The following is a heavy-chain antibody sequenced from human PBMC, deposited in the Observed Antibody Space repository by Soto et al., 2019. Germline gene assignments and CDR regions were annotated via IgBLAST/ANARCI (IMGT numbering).Heavy chain of an antibody. V-gene: IGHV4-59*01. D-gene: IGHD4-17*01. Sequence: QVQLQESGPGLVKPSETLSLTCTVSGGSISSYYWSWIRQPPGKGLEWIGYIYYSGSTNYNPSLKSRVTIXXDXSXTQFSLKLSSVTAADTAVYYCARLDYGGNYYYGMDVWGQGTTVTVSS. CDR2: IYYSGST. J-gene: IGHJ6*02. CDR1: GGSISSYY. CDR3: ARLDYGGNYYYGMDV.